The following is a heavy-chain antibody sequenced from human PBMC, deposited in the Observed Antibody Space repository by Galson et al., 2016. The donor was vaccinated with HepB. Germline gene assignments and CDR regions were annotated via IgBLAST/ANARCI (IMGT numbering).Heavy chain of an antibody. J-gene: IGHJ4*02. CDR3: ARRPGGASVYYGVLDY. Sequence: SETLSLTCTVSGGSISSSFWTWIRQPPGKPLEWIGYISYDGRTNYNPSLNSRVTISADTSNNQFSLRLTSMTAADTAVYYCARRPGGASVYYGVLDYWGQGTLVTVSS. CDR2: ISYDGRT. D-gene: IGHD2-8*02. CDR1: GGSISSSF. V-gene: IGHV4-59*12.